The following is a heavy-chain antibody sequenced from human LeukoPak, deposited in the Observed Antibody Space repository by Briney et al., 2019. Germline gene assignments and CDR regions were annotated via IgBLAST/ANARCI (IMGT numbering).Heavy chain of an antibody. J-gene: IGHJ4*02. CDR1: GFTFSNYE. CDR2: ISISGSTI. Sequence: PGGSLRLSCAASGFTFSNYEMNWVRQAPGKGLGWVSYISISGSTIYYADSVKGRFTISRDNAKNSLYLQMNSLRAEDTAVYYCAREAVVVSAAFDYWGQGTLVTVSP. D-gene: IGHD2-2*01. V-gene: IGHV3-48*03. CDR3: AREAVVVSAAFDY.